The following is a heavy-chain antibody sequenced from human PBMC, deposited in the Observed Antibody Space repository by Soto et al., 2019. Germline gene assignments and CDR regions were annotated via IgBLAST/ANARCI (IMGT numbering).Heavy chain of an antibody. J-gene: IGHJ4*02. CDR3: GRQGVTRLSFDF. CDR1: GGSISSSAYY. CDR2: IHNSGST. Sequence: SETLSLTCTVSGGSISSSAYYWGWIRQSPGRGLEWIGIIHNSGSTYYNSSLKSRVTISVDTSNNHFSLGLSSMTAADTAVYFWGRQGVTRLSFDFWGQGSLVTVSS. D-gene: IGHD3-10*01. V-gene: IGHV4-39*01.